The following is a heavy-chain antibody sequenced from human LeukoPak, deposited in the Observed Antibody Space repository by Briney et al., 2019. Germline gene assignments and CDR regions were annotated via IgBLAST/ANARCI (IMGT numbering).Heavy chain of an antibody. D-gene: IGHD6-13*01. Sequence: PGGSLRLSCAASGFTFDGYGMSWVRQAPGKGLEWVSGINWNGGSTGYADSVKGRFTISRDNAKNSLYLQMNSLRAEDTALYYCARLPSSWGTGYYMDVWGKGTTVTVSS. V-gene: IGHV3-20*04. CDR2: INWNGGST. CDR3: ARLPSSWGTGYYMDV. CDR1: GFTFDGYG. J-gene: IGHJ6*03.